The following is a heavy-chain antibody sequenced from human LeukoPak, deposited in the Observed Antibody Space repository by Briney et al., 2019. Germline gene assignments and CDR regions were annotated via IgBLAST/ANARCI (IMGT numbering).Heavy chain of an antibody. D-gene: IGHD5-24*01. CDR3: ARRRLGYYFDY. Sequence: SETLSLTCGVYGGSFSGYYWSWIRQPPGKGLEWIGEINPRGSTNYNPSLKSRVTLSADTPKNQFSLTLNSVTAADTAAYYCARRRLGYYFDYWGQGTLVTVSS. V-gene: IGHV4-34*01. J-gene: IGHJ4*02. CDR1: GGSFSGYY. CDR2: INPRGST.